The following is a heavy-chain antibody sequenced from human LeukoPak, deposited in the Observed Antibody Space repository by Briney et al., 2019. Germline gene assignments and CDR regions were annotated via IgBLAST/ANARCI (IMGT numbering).Heavy chain of an antibody. D-gene: IGHD3-22*01. Sequence: GGSLRLSCAGSRFAFSNYGMSWVRQAPGKGLEWVSAISGSGGSTYYADSVKGRFTISRDNSKNTLYLQMNSLRAEDTALYYCAKSSYYDTSGSYREYYFDYWGQGALVTVSS. CDR1: RFAFSNYG. CDR2: ISGSGGST. CDR3: AKSSYYDTSGSYREYYFDY. V-gene: IGHV3-23*01. J-gene: IGHJ4*02.